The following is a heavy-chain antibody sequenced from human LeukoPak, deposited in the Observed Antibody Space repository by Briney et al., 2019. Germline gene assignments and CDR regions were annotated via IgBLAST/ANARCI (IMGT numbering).Heavy chain of an antibody. CDR1: GGSFSGYY. CDR2: INHSGST. CDR3: ARVNYYGSGSYIPDAFDI. D-gene: IGHD3-10*01. V-gene: IGHV4-34*01. J-gene: IGHJ3*02. Sequence: SETLSLTCAVYGGSFSGYYWSWIRQPPGKGLEWIGEINHSGSTNYNPSLKSRVTISVDTSKNQFSLKLSSVTAADTAVYYCARVNYYGSGSYIPDAFDIWGQGTMVTVSS.